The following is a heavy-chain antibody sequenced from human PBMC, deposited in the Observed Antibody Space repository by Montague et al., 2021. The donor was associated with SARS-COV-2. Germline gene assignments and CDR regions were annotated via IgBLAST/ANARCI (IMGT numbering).Heavy chain of an antibody. Sequence: SETLSLTCTVSGGSIRSSSYYWGWIRQPPGKGLEWIGSIFYSGSTDYNPSLKSRVTISVDTSKSQFSLKLSSVTAADTAVYYCASMVRAQVYYFDYWGQGTLVTVSS. V-gene: IGHV4-39*01. D-gene: IGHD3-10*01. CDR1: GGSIRSSSYY. J-gene: IGHJ4*02. CDR3: ASMVRAQVYYFDY. CDR2: IFYSGST.